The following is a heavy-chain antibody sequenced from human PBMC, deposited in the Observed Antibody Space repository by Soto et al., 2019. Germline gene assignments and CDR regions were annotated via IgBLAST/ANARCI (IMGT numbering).Heavy chain of an antibody. D-gene: IGHD2-15*01. CDR3: ARESGGYCSGGSCYSGGWFDP. J-gene: IGHJ5*02. CDR1: GYTFTSYY. CDR2: INPSGGST. V-gene: IGHV1-46*01. Sequence: ASVKVSCKASGYTFTSYYMHWVRQAPGQGLEWMGIINPSGGSTSYAQKFQGRVTITRDTSASTAYMELSSLRSEDTAVYYCARESGGYCSGGSCYSGGWFDPWGQGTLVTVSS.